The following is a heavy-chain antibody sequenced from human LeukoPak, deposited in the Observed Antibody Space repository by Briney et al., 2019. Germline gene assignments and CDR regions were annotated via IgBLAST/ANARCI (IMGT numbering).Heavy chain of an antibody. Sequence: GGSLRLSCTASGFTFGDYVMSWFRQAPGKGLEWVGFIRSKAYGGTTEYAASVKGRFTISRDDSKSIAYLQMNSLKTEDTAVYYCTRDFSIVATITPPFDYWGQGTLVTVSS. CDR3: TRDFSIVATITPPFDY. J-gene: IGHJ4*02. D-gene: IGHD5-12*01. CDR2: IRSKAYGGTT. V-gene: IGHV3-49*03. CDR1: GFTFGDYV.